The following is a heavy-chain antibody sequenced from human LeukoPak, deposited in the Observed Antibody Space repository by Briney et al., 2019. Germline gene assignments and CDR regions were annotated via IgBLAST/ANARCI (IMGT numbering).Heavy chain of an antibody. CDR3: TRDAS. CDR1: GFTFSSYG. CDR2: IKPDGSET. Sequence: GGSLRLSCAASGFTFSSYGMHWVRQAPGKGLEWVASIKPDGSETPYVDSVRGRFTISRDNPKSSLYLQMNSLTAEDTAVYHCTRDASWGQGTLVTVSS. V-gene: IGHV3-7*01. J-gene: IGHJ5*02.